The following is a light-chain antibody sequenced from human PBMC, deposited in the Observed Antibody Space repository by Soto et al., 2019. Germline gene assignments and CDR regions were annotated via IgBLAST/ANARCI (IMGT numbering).Light chain of an antibody. CDR3: QHYNSYSEA. CDR2: KAS. V-gene: IGKV1-5*03. Sequence: DIQMAQSPSTLSVSVGDRATITCRASQTISSRLAWYQQKPGKAPKLLIYKASTLESGVPSRFSGSGSGTEFTLTISSLQPDDFAAYYCQHYNSYSEAFGQGTKVDIK. CDR1: QTISSR. J-gene: IGKJ1*01.